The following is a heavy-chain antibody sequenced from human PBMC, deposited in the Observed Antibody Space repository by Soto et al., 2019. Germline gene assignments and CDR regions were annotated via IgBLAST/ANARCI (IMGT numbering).Heavy chain of an antibody. J-gene: IGHJ3*02. CDR3: AREFGYYDSSGYYSYAFDI. Sequence: GGSLRLSCAASGFTFSSYSMNWVRQAPGKGLEWVSYISSSSSTIYYADSVKGRFTISRDNAKNSLYLQMSSLRAEDTAVYYCAREFGYYDSSGYYSYAFDIWGQGTMVTVSS. CDR1: GFTFSSYS. CDR2: ISSSSSTI. D-gene: IGHD3-22*01. V-gene: IGHV3-48*01.